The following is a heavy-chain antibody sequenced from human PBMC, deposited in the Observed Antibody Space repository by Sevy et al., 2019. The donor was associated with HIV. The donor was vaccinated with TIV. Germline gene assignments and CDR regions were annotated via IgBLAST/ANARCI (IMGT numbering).Heavy chain of an antibody. J-gene: IGHJ6*03. CDR1: GGSISSYY. CDR2: IYYSGST. CDR3: ARVPGIAAAATGYYYMDV. D-gene: IGHD6-13*01. Sequence: TLSLTCTVSGGSISSYYWSWIRQPPGKGLEWIGYIYYSGSTNYNPSLKSRVTISVDTSKNQFSLKLSSVTAADTAVYYCARVPGIAAAATGYYYMDVWGKGTTVTVSS. V-gene: IGHV4-59*01.